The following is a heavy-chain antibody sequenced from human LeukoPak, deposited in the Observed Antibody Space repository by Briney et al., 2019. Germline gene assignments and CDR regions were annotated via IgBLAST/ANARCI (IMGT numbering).Heavy chain of an antibody. D-gene: IGHD3-9*01. CDR1: GGTFSSYA. CDR3: ARSPEYYDILTGYLPYYYYYMDV. CDR2: IIPIFGTE. Sequence: ASVKVSCTASGGTFSSYAMSWVRQAPGQGLEWMGGIIPIFGTEIYAQKVQGRVTITADESTSTAYMELSSLRSEDTAVYYCARSPEYYDILTGYLPYYYYYMDVWGKGTTVTVSS. J-gene: IGHJ6*03. V-gene: IGHV1-69*13.